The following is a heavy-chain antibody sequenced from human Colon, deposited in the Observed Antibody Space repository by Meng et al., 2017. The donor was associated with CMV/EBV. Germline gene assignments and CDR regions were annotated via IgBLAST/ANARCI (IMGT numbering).Heavy chain of an antibody. CDR2: ISSSSSTI. Sequence: GGSLRLSCAASRFMLGSYSMTWVRQAPGKGLEWVSCISSSSSTIYYEDSVKGRFTISRDNAKNSLYLQMNSLRVEDTAVYYCARGYYDFWSGYSSFDYWGQGTLVTVSS. CDR1: RFMLGSYS. V-gene: IGHV3-21*04. D-gene: IGHD3-3*01. J-gene: IGHJ4*02. CDR3: ARGYYDFWSGYSSFDY.